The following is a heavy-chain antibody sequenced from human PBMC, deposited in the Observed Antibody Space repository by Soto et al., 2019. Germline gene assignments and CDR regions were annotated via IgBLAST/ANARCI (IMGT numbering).Heavy chain of an antibody. V-gene: IGHV3-23*01. Sequence: EVQLLESGGGLVQPGGSLRLSCAASGFTFSSYAMSWVRQAPGKGLEWVSAISGSGGSTYYADSVKGRFSISRDNSKNTLYLQMNSLRAEDTAVYYCAKTYYDYVWGSYRYDTGFDYWGQGTLVTVSS. CDR2: ISGSGGST. CDR3: AKTYYDYVWGSYRYDTGFDY. J-gene: IGHJ4*02. CDR1: GFTFSSYA. D-gene: IGHD3-16*02.